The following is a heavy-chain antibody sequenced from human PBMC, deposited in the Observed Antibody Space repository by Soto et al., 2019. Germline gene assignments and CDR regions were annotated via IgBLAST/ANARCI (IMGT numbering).Heavy chain of an antibody. Sequence: GGSLRLSCAASGFTFNDHAMHWVRQAPGKGLEWVSSISWDSGIREYADSVTGRFTISRDNAKNSLYLEMDSLRADDTALYYCTKDYHNYWSGYDAHWGQGTPVTVSS. CDR2: ISWDSGIR. CDR3: TKDYHNYWSGYDAH. CDR1: GFTFNDHA. D-gene: IGHD3-3*01. J-gene: IGHJ4*02. V-gene: IGHV3-9*01.